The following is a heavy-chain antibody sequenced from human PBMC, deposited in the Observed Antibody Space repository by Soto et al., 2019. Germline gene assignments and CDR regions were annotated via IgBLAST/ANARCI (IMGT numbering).Heavy chain of an antibody. CDR1: GYTFTSYG. J-gene: IGHJ4*02. CDR2: ISTSKGDT. Sequence: QVQLVQSGPEVKKPGASVKVSCKTSGYTFTSYGIAWVRQAPGQGLEWMGWISTSKGDTNYAQKFQGRVTMTTDTSTRTAYMELRSLRSHVTAQYYCVTLSPGFDFWGQGTLVTVSS. V-gene: IGHV1-18*01. CDR3: VTLSPGFDF.